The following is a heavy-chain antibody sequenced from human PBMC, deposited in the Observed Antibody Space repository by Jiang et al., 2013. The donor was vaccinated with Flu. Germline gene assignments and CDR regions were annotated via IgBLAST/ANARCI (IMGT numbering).Heavy chain of an antibody. CDR2: TYYRSKWYN. Sequence: QTLSLTCAISGDSVSSNSAAWNWIRQSPSRGLEWLGRTYYRSKWYNDYAVSVKSRITINPDTSKNQFSLQLNSVTPEDTAVYYCARGSDTALVTIFDYWAREPWSPSPQ. CDR1: GDSVSSNSAA. J-gene: IGHJ4*02. V-gene: IGHV6-1*01. D-gene: IGHD5-18*01. CDR3: ARGSDTALVTIFDY.